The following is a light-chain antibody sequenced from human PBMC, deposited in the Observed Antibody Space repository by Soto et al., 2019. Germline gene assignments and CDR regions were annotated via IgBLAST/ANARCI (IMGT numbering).Light chain of an antibody. CDR1: QSVSNS. CDR3: QQRGNWPLT. Sequence: EIVLTQSPATLSLSPGERATLSCRASQSVSNSLAWYQQKPGQAPRLLIYDASNRATDIPARFSGSGSGTDFTLTISSLDPEDLAVYYCQQRGNWPLTFGGGTKVEIK. CDR2: DAS. J-gene: IGKJ4*01. V-gene: IGKV3-11*01.